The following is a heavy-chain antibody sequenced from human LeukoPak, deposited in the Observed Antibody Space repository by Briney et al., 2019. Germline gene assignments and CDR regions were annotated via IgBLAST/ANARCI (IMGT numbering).Heavy chain of an antibody. Sequence: SETLSLTCTVSGGSISSYYWSWIRQPPGKGLEWIGYISYSGSTNYNPSLKSRVTISVDTSKNQFSLKLSSVTAADTAVFYCARQGPETGSYYGGIDYWGQGTLVTVSS. D-gene: IGHD1-26*01. J-gene: IGHJ4*02. CDR3: ARQGPETGSYYGGIDY. CDR1: GGSISSYY. CDR2: ISYSGST. V-gene: IGHV4-59*01.